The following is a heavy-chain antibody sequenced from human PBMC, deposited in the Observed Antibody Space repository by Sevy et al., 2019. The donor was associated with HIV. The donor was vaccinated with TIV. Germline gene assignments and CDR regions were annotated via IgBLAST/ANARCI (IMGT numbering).Heavy chain of an antibody. V-gene: IGHV3-49*03. D-gene: IGHD4-4*01. CDR3: TRDRGRLQGYYFDY. J-gene: IGHJ4*02. CDR1: GFTFGDYA. CDR2: IRSKAYGGTT. Sequence: GGSLRLSCTASGFTFGDYAMSWFRQAPGKGLEWVGFIRSKAYGGTTEYAASMKGRFTISRDDSKSIAYLQMNSLKTEDTAVYYCTRDRGRLQGYYFDYWGQGTLVTVSS.